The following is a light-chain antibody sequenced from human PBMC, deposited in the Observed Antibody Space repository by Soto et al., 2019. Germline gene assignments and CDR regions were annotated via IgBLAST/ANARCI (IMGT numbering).Light chain of an antibody. J-gene: IGLJ1*01. CDR2: GVS. CDR3: CSYADTYTYV. Sequence: QSVLTQPRSVSGSPGQSVTISCIGTSSDVGGYSYVSWYQQHPGTAPKLLIYGVSERPSGVPDRFSGSKSGSTASLTISGLQAEDEADYYCCSYADTYTYVFGTGTRSPS. V-gene: IGLV2-11*01. CDR1: SSDVGGYSY.